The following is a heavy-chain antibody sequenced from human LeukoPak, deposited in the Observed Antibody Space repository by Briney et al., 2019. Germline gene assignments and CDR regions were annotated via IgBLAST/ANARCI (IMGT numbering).Heavy chain of an antibody. Sequence: KAGASLKISCKGSGYSFTSYWIGWGRPMPGEGLEWRGINYPGGSDTRYSPSLQSQVTISADKSISTAYLQWSSLKASDTAMYYCARFPGGGWYEFDYWGQGTLVTVSS. CDR1: GYSFTSYW. D-gene: IGHD6-19*01. CDR2: NYPGGSDT. V-gene: IGHV5-51*01. J-gene: IGHJ4*02. CDR3: ARFPGGGWYEFDY.